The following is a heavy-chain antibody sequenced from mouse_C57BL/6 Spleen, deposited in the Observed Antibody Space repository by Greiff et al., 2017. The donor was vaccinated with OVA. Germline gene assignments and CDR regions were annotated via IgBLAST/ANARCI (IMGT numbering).Heavy chain of an antibody. J-gene: IGHJ2*01. D-gene: IGHD1-1*01. V-gene: IGHV3-6*01. CDR1: GYSITSGYY. CDR3: AREEDYYGSSFDY. Sequence: EESGPGLVKPSQSLSLTCSVTGYSITSGYYWNWIRQFPGNKLEWMGYISYDGSNNYNPSLKNRISITRDTSKNQFFLKLNSVTTEDTATYYCAREEDYYGSSFDYWGQGTTLTVSS. CDR2: ISYDGSN.